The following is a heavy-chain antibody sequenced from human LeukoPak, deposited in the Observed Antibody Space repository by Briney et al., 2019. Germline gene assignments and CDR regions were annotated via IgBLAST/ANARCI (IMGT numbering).Heavy chain of an antibody. Sequence: GGSLRLSCAASGFTFSSYAMHWVRQAPGKGLEWVAVTSYDGSNKYYADSVKGRFTISRDNAKNSLYLQMNSLRAEDTAVYYCARDLLHYYDSSGYYYYYGMDVWGQGTTVTVSS. CDR2: TSYDGSNK. V-gene: IGHV3-30-3*01. D-gene: IGHD3-22*01. CDR1: GFTFSSYA. CDR3: ARDLLHYYDSSGYYYYYGMDV. J-gene: IGHJ6*02.